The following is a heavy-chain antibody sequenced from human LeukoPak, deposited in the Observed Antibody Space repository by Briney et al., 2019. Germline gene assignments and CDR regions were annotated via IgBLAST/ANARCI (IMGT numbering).Heavy chain of an antibody. J-gene: IGHJ6*02. Sequence: ASVKVSCKASGYTFTGYYMHWVRQAPGQGLEWMEIINPSGGSTSYAQKFQGRVTMTRDTSTSTVYMELSSLRSEDTAVYYCAREPMVRGVIKRYGMDVWGQGTTVTVSS. CDR3: AREPMVRGVIKRYGMDV. CDR2: INPSGGST. CDR1: GYTFTGYY. V-gene: IGHV1-46*01. D-gene: IGHD3-10*01.